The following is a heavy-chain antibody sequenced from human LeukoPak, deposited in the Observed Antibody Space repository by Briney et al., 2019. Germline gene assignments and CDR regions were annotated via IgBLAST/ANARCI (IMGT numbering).Heavy chain of an antibody. CDR1: GYTFTSYG. CDR2: ISAYNGNT. CDR3: ARDDALVATGSFDY. D-gene: IGHD5-12*01. V-gene: IGHV1-18*01. Sequence: GASVKVSCKASGYTFTSYGINWVRQAPGQGLEWMGWISAYNGNTNYAQKLQGRVTMTTDTSTSTADMELRSLRSDDTAVYYCARDDALVATGSFDYWGQGTLVTVSS. J-gene: IGHJ4*02.